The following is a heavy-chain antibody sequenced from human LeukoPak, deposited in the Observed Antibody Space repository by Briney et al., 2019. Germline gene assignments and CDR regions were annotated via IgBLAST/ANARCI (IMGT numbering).Heavy chain of an antibody. CDR1: GFTFGDYA. J-gene: IGHJ4*02. CDR2: IRSKAYGWTT. CDR3: TRVGTNYYDSSGLFDY. D-gene: IGHD3-22*01. V-gene: IGHV3-49*03. Sequence: GGSLRLSCTASGFTFGDYAMSWFRQAPGKGLEGVGFIRSKAYGWTTEYAASVKGRFTISRDDSKSIAYLQMNSLKTEDTAVYYCTRVGTNYYDSSGLFDYWGQGTLVTVSS.